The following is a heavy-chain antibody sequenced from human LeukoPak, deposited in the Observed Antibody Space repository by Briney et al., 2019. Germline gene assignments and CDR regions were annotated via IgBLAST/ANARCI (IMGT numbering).Heavy chain of an antibody. CDR1: GGSFSGYY. J-gene: IGHJ5*02. CDR2: ISHSGST. CDR3: AGKFDP. Sequence: PSEALSLTCAVYGGSFSGYYWSWIRQPPGKGLEWIGEISHSGSTNYNPSLKSRVTISVDTSKNQFSLKLSPVTAADTAVYYCAGKFDPWGQGTLVTVSS. V-gene: IGHV4-34*01.